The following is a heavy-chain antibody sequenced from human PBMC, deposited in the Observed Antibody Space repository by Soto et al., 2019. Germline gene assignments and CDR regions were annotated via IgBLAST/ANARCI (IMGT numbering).Heavy chain of an antibody. V-gene: IGHV3-33*01. D-gene: IGHD3-9*01. Sequence: QVQLVESGGGVVQPGRSLRLSCTASGFSLSTYGMHWVRQAPGKGLGRVAVIWNDGSDKYHADSVKGRFTVSRYNSKNPLYLQMNSLRVEDTAVYYCARALGTGTGYYVLPLYYYGLDVWGQGTTVTVSS. CDR2: IWNDGSDK. J-gene: IGHJ6*02. CDR1: GFSLSTYG. CDR3: ARALGTGTGYYVLPLYYYGLDV.